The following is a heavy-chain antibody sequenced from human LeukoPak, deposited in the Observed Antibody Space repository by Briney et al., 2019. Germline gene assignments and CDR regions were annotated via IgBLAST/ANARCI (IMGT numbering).Heavy chain of an antibody. J-gene: IGHJ2*01. CDR3: ARDQGSMIVVRTTSWYFDL. CDR2: INQDGSEI. D-gene: IGHD3-22*01. V-gene: IGHV3-7*01. CDR1: GFTFSNYW. Sequence: GGSLRLSCAASGFTFSNYWMSWVRQAPGKGLEWVANINQDGSEIYYVDSVKGRFTISRDNAKNSLYLQINSLRAEDTAVYYCARDQGSMIVVRTTSWYFDLWGRGTLVTVSS.